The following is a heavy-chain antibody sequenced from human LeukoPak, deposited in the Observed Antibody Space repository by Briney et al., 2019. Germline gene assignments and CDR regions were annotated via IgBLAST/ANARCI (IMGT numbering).Heavy chain of an antibody. J-gene: IGHJ4*02. D-gene: IGHD3-16*02. CDR1: GFTFSSHW. CDR2: TKEDGSEK. V-gene: IGHV3-7*01. CDR3: VRETQSVITDIDY. Sequence: PGGSLRLSCVTSGFTFSSHWMSWVRQAPGKGLEWVANTKEDGSEKYYVDSLKGRFTISRDNAKNSLFLQMNSQRADDTAVYYCVRETQSVITDIDYWGLGTLVTVSS.